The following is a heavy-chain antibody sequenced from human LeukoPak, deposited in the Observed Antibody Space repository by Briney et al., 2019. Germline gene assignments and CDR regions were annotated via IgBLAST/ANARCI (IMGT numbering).Heavy chain of an antibody. CDR1: GFTFSSYG. V-gene: IGHV3-30*02. D-gene: IGHD2-2*01. CDR3: AKDHPVPAAQGGYFDY. CDR2: IRYDGSNK. J-gene: IGHJ4*02. Sequence: PGGSLRLSCAASGFTFSSYGMHWVRQAPGKGLEWVAFIRYDGSNKYYADSVKGRFTISRDNSKNTLYLQMNSLRAEDTAVYYCAKDHPVPAAQGGYFDYWGQGTLVTVSS.